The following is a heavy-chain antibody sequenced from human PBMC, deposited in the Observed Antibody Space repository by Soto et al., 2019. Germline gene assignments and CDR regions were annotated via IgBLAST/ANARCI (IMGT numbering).Heavy chain of an antibody. Sequence: LRLSCAASGFTFSDYYMSWIRQAPGKGLEWVSYISSSSSYTNYADSVKGRFTISRDNAKNSLYLQMNSLRAEDTAVYYCARDVRRYCSGGSCPKNYYGMDVWGQGTTVTVSS. V-gene: IGHV3-11*06. J-gene: IGHJ6*02. CDR2: ISSSSSYT. CDR1: GFTFSDYY. D-gene: IGHD2-15*01. CDR3: ARDVRRYCSGGSCPKNYYGMDV.